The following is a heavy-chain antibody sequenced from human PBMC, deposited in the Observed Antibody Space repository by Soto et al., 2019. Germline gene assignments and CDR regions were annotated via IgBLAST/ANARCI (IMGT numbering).Heavy chain of an antibody. CDR2: IYYSGNT. J-gene: IGHJ5*02. CDR1: GGSISSGDYY. D-gene: IGHD2-2*01. V-gene: IGHV4-30-4*01. CDR3: ARERPDGTRLDP. Sequence: SETVSLTCTVSGGSISSGDYYWSWIRQPPGKGLEWIGYIYYSGNTYYSPSLKSRVTISVDTSKNQFSLKLSSVTAADTAVYYCARERPDGTRLDPWGQGTLVTVSS.